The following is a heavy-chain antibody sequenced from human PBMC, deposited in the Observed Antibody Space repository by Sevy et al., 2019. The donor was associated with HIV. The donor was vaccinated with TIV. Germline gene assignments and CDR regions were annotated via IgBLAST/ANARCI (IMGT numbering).Heavy chain of an antibody. CDR1: GYTFTSYD. CDR2: TNPNSGNT. Sequence: ASVKVSCKASGYTFTSYDINWVLQATGQGLEWMGWTNPNSGNTGCAQKFQGRVTMTRNTSISTAYMELSSLRSEDTAVYYCAITTGDSSGFDYWGQRTLVTVSS. J-gene: IGHJ4*02. D-gene: IGHD3-22*01. V-gene: IGHV1-8*01. CDR3: AITTGDSSGFDY.